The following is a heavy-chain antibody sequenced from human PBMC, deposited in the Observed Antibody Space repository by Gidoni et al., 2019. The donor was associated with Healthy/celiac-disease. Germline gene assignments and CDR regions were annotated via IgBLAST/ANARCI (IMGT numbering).Heavy chain of an antibody. D-gene: IGHD3-16*01. Sequence: QITLKESGPTLVKPTQTLTLTCTFSGLSLSTSGVGVGWCRQPPGKALAWLALIYWDDDKRYSPSLKSRLTITKDTSKNQVVLTMTNMDPVDTATYYCAHRRQQHGVDYWGQGTLVTVSS. V-gene: IGHV2-5*02. CDR3: AHRRQQHGVDY. J-gene: IGHJ4*02. CDR1: GLSLSTSGVG. CDR2: IYWDDDK.